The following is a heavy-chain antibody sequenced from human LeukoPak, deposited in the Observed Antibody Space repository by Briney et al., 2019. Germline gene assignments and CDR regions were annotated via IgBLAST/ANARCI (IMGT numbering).Heavy chain of an antibody. D-gene: IGHD6-13*01. CDR1: GGSISSYY. CDR3: ARQGIAGAGVIDY. J-gene: IGHJ4*02. CDR2: IYYSGST. Sequence: PSETLSLTCTVSGGSISSYYWSWIRQPPGKGLEWIGYIYYSGSTNYNPSLKSRVTISVDTSKNQFSLKLSSVTAADTAVYYCARQGIAGAGVIDYWGRGTLVSVSS. V-gene: IGHV4-59*08.